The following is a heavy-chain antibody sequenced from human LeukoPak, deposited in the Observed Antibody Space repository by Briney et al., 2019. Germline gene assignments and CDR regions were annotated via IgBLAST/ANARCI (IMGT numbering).Heavy chain of an antibody. CDR3: ARAKEYSGGWYAPWVAFDI. J-gene: IGHJ3*02. V-gene: IGHV4-61*02. D-gene: IGHD6-19*01. CDR1: GGSISSGSYY. CDR2: IYTSGST. Sequence: PSDTLSLTCTVSGGSISSGSYYWSWIRQPAGKGVEWIGRIYTSGSTNYNPSLKSRVTISVDTSKNQFSLKLSSVTAADTAAYYCARAKEYSGGWYAPWVAFDIWGQGTMVTVSS.